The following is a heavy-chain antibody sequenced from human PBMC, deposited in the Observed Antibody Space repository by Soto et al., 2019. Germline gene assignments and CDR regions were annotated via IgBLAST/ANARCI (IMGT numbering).Heavy chain of an antibody. CDR2: IYYRGST. CDR3: APYDDILTGPRGPVKY. J-gene: IGHJ4*02. V-gene: IGHV4-31*11. D-gene: IGHD3-9*01. CDR1: GASLARGGFY. Sequence: QVQLQESGPGVVKPSQTLSLTCAVSGASLARGGFYWIWIRQYPGKGLEWIGDIYYRGSTRYNPSLKSRITRTVDTSKNQLALELRSGTAADTAIYYWAPYDDILTGPRGPVKYWGQGILVTVSS.